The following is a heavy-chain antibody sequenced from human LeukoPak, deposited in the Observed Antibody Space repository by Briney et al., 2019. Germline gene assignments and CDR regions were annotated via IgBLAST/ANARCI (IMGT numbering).Heavy chain of an antibody. Sequence: ASEKVSGKASGYTFSSYDINWVRQATGQGLEWMGWMNPNSGNTGYAQKFQGRVTMTTDTSTSTAYMELRSLRSDDTAVYYCARVSYSSSTVDYWGQGTLVTVSS. CDR3: ARVSYSSSTVDY. CDR2: MNPNSGNT. J-gene: IGHJ4*02. V-gene: IGHV1-8*01. D-gene: IGHD6-13*01. CDR1: GYTFSSYD.